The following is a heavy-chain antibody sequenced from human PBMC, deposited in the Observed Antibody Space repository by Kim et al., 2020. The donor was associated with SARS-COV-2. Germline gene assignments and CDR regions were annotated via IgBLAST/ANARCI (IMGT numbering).Heavy chain of an antibody. D-gene: IGHD6-13*01. J-gene: IGHJ6*02. V-gene: IGHV3-23*01. CDR3: AKEQRQLLDYYYYAMDV. Sequence: GGSLRLSCAASGFTFSSYAMSWVRQAPGKGLEWVSAISGSGGSTYYADSVKGRFTISRDNSKNTLYLQMNSLRAEDTAVYYCAKEQRQLLDYYYYAMDVWGQGPTFTGSS. CDR2: ISGSGGST. CDR1: GFTFSSYA.